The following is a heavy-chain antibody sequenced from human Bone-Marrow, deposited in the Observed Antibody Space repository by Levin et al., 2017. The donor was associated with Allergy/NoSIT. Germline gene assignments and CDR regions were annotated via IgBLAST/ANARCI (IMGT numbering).Heavy chain of an antibody. CDR2: ISYSGST. CDR1: GGSMSSYH. J-gene: IGHJ4*02. Sequence: PSETLSLTCTVSGGSMSSYHWSWIRQPPGKGLEYIGYISYSGSTNYIPSLKSRVTMSLDTSKNQLSLQLNSVIAADTAVYYCAKGSSSSWFRFDSWGQGTQVTVSS. D-gene: IGHD6-13*01. CDR3: AKGSSSSWFRFDS. V-gene: IGHV4-59*01.